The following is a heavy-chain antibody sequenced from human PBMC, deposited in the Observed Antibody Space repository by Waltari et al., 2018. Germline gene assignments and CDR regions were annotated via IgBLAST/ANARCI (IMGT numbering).Heavy chain of an antibody. J-gene: IGHJ6*02. Sequence: QVQLQQWGAGLLKPSETLSLTCAVYGGSFRGYYWSWIRQPPGKGLGWIWEINHSGSTNSHPSLKSRVTISVDTSKNQFSLKLSSVTAADTAVYYCARGVLNYYDKYYGMDVWGQGTTVTVSS. CDR1: GGSFRGYY. CDR3: ARGVLNYYDKYYGMDV. D-gene: IGHD3-22*01. V-gene: IGHV4-34*01. CDR2: INHSGST.